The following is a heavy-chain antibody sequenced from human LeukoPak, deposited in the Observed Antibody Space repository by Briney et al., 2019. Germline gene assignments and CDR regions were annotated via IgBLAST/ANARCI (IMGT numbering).Heavy chain of an antibody. V-gene: IGHV3-11*01. CDR1: GFTFTDYY. CDR2: ITNSGTTI. Sequence: GGSLRLSCAASGFTFTDYYMSWIRQAPGKGLEWVSYITNSGTTIYYADSVKGRFTISRDNAKNSLYLQMNSLRAEDTAVYYCARDNEYQLLFDIWGQGTMVTVSS. J-gene: IGHJ3*02. CDR3: ARDNEYQLLFDI. D-gene: IGHD2-2*01.